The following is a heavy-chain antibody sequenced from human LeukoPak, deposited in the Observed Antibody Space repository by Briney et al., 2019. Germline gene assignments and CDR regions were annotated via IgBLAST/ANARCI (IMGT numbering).Heavy chain of an antibody. Sequence: SETLSVTCTVSGGSISSSSYYWGWIRQPPGKGLEWIGSIFYSGSTYYNPSLKSRVTISVDTTKNQFSLKLSSVSAADTAVYYCARRTIVGTINGLFDPWGQGTLVTVSS. V-gene: IGHV4-39*01. CDR2: IFYSGST. CDR3: ARRTIVGTINGLFDP. J-gene: IGHJ5*02. CDR1: GGSISSSSYY. D-gene: IGHD5-12*01.